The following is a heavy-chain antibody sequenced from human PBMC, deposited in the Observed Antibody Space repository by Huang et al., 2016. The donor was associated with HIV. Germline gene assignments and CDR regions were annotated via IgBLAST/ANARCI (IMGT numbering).Heavy chain of an antibody. Sequence: QVQLQQWGAGLLKPSETMSLTCAVYGGSLLGSFWIWFRQPPGKGLEWIGETKHRGKTNYNPTLNGRVTIAVDTSKNQFSLKLSSVTAADTAVYFCARARSGYRTRYFHHWGQGTLVTVSS. CDR1: GGSLLGSF. CDR3: ARARSGYRTRYFHH. J-gene: IGHJ1*01. V-gene: IGHV4-34*01. D-gene: IGHD3-22*01. CDR2: TKHRGKT.